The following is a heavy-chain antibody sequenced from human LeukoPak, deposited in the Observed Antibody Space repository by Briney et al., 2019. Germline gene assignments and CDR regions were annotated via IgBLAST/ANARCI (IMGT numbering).Heavy chain of an antibody. J-gene: IGHJ4*02. CDR1: GFTVSSNY. CDR3: ARSRRGSSWFFDY. V-gene: IGHV3-53*01. CDR2: IYSGGST. Sequence: GGSLRLSCAASGFTVSSNYMSWVRQAPGDGLEWVSVIYSGGSTYYADSVKGRFTISRDNSKNTLYLQMNSLRAEDTAVYYCARSRRGSSWFFDYWGQGTLVTVSS. D-gene: IGHD6-13*01.